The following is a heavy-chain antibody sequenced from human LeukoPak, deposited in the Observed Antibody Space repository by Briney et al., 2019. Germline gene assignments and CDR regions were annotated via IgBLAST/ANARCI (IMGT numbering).Heavy chain of an antibody. CDR1: GFTFDDYA. V-gene: IGHV3-9*01. D-gene: IGHD3-22*01. Sequence: GGSLRLSCAASGFTFDDYAMHWVRQAPGKGLEWVSGISWNSGSIGYADSVKGRFTISRDNAKNSLYLQMNSLRAEDTALYYCAKALPYYYHSSGYYYYYGMDVWGQGTTVTVSS. J-gene: IGHJ6*02. CDR2: ISWNSGSI. CDR3: AKALPYYYHSSGYYYYYGMDV.